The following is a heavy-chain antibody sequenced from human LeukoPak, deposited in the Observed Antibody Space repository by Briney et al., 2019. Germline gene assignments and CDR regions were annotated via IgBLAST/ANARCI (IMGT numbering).Heavy chain of an antibody. CDR3: GRSREGLYSGSSFDY. CDR2: ISGYNGNT. Sequence: ASVKVSCKASGYTFTSYGISWVRQAPGQGLEWMGWISGYNGNTNYAQKLQGRVTMTKDTSTSTAYMELTSLRSDDTAVYYCGRSREGLYSGSSFDYWGQGTLVTVSS. CDR1: GYTFTSYG. J-gene: IGHJ4*02. V-gene: IGHV1-18*01. D-gene: IGHD1-26*01.